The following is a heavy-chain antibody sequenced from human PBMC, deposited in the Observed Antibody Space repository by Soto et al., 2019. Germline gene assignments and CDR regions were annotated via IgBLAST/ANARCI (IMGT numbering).Heavy chain of an antibody. CDR2: IYYSGST. Sequence: SETLSLTCTVSGGSISSSSYYWGWIRQPPGKGLEWIGSIYYSGSTYYNPSLKSRVTISVDTSKNQFSLKLGSVTAADTAVYYCARVTGTTGYYYYYYMDVWGKGTTVTVSS. V-gene: IGHV4-39*07. J-gene: IGHJ6*03. CDR1: GGSISSSSYY. D-gene: IGHD1-20*01. CDR3: ARVTGTTGYYYYYYMDV.